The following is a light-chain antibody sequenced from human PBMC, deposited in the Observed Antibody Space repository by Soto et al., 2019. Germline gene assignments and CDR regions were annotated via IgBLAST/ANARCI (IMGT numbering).Light chain of an antibody. Sequence: EIVLTQSPGTLSLSPGERATLSCRASQSVSSSFLAWYQQNPGQAPRLLIYGASSRATGIPDRFSGSGSGADFTLSISRLEPEDFAVYYCQQYSSSPETFGQGTKVDI. V-gene: IGKV3-20*01. J-gene: IGKJ1*01. CDR1: QSVSSSF. CDR3: QQYSSSPET. CDR2: GAS.